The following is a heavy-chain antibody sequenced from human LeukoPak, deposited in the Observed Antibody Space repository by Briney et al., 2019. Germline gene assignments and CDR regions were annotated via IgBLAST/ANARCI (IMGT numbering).Heavy chain of an antibody. Sequence: GESLKISCKGSGYSFTSYWIGWGRQMPGKGLEWMGIIYPGDSDTRYSPSFQGQVTISADKSISTASLQWSSLKASDTAMYYCARTYYYGSGSYSANWFDPWGQGTLVTVSS. V-gene: IGHV5-51*01. J-gene: IGHJ5*02. D-gene: IGHD3-10*01. CDR1: GYSFTSYW. CDR2: IYPGDSDT. CDR3: ARTYYYGSGSYSANWFDP.